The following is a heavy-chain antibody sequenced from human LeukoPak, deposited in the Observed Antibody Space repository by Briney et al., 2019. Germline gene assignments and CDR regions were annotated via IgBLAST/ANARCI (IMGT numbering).Heavy chain of an antibody. Sequence: PSEPLSLTCTVPGSSISSSSYYWGWIRQPPGKRLEWIGSLYYSGSTYYNPSLKSRVTISVDTSKNQSSLKLSSVTAADTAVYYCARLLTYSSGWTTWGAFDIWGQGTMVTVSS. D-gene: IGHD6-19*01. CDR2: LYYSGST. CDR3: ARLLTYSSGWTTWGAFDI. CDR1: GSSISSSSYY. J-gene: IGHJ3*02. V-gene: IGHV4-39*01.